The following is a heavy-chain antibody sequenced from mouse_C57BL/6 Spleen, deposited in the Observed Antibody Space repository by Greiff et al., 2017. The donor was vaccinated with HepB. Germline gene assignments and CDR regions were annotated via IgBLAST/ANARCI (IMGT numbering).Heavy chain of an antibody. V-gene: IGHV5-17*01. CDR1: GFTFSDYG. CDR3: ARDSSVYPFAY. Sequence: EVKLVESGGGLVKPGGSLKLSCAASGFTFSDYGMHWVRQAPEKGLEWVAYISSGSSTIYYADTVKGRFTISRDNAKNTLFLQMTSLRSEDTAMYYCARDSSVYPFAYWGQGTLVTVSA. J-gene: IGHJ3*01. CDR2: ISSGSSTI. D-gene: IGHD3-2*02.